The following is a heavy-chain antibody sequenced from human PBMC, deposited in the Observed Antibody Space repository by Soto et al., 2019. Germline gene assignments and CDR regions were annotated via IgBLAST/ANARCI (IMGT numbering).Heavy chain of an antibody. Sequence: PGGSLRLSCAASGFTFGSYAMHWVRQAPGKGLEWVAVISYDGSNKYYADSVKGRFTISRDNSKNTLYLQMNSLRAEDTAVYYCARDHSSSWSFDYWGQGTLVTVSS. CDR1: GFTFGSYA. CDR2: ISYDGSNK. V-gene: IGHV3-30-3*01. CDR3: ARDHSSSWSFDY. D-gene: IGHD6-13*01. J-gene: IGHJ4*02.